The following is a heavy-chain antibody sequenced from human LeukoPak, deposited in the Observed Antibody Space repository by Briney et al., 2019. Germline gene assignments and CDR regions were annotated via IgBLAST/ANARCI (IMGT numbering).Heavy chain of an antibody. D-gene: IGHD3-10*01. V-gene: IGHV4-59*01. CDR2: IYNSGGT. J-gene: IGHJ3*02. Sequence: SETLSLTCAVSGASIRSYDWSWIRQPPGKGLEWIGGIYNSGGTNDNPSLKSRVSISLDTSKNLFSLTLTSVTAADTAVYFCARDRPAEKMSVWFGGPPAALDPFDIWGQGKMVIVSS. CDR1: GASIRSYD. CDR3: ARDRPAEKMSVWFGGPPAALDPFDI.